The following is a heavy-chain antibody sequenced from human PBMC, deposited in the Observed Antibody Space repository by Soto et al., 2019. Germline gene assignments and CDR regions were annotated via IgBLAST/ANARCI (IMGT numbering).Heavy chain of an antibody. J-gene: IGHJ4*02. Sequence: GGSLRLSCAASGFNFSSYVMHWVRQAPGKGLEWVAVIWYDGGNKYYADSVKGRFTISRGNSKNTLYLQMNSLRAEDTAVYYCARDGQWLPRDGLRSSYYFDYWGQGTLVTVSS. CDR2: IWYDGGNK. CDR3: ARDGQWLPRDGLRSSYYFDY. V-gene: IGHV3-33*01. CDR1: GFNFSSYV. D-gene: IGHD6-19*01.